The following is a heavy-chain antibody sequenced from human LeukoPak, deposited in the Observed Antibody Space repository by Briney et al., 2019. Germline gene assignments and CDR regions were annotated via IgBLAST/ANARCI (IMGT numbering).Heavy chain of an antibody. CDR2: ISNNGGYT. Sequence: PGGSLRLSCAASGFTFSSSAMSWVRQAPGKGLEWVSDISNNGGYTYYADSVQGRFTISRDNSKSTLCLQMNSLRAEDTALYYCAHFAGAYCGGDCSDYWGQGTLVTVSS. V-gene: IGHV3-23*01. CDR3: AHFAGAYCGGDCSDY. CDR1: GFTFSSSA. D-gene: IGHD2-21*01. J-gene: IGHJ4*02.